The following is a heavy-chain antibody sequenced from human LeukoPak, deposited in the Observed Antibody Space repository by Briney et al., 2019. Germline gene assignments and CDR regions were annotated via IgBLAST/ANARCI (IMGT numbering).Heavy chain of an antibody. CDR2: INSDGSST. D-gene: IGHD5-12*01. CDR1: GFTFSSYW. CDR3: AKGPSDIVVSYYGMDV. J-gene: IGHJ6*02. Sequence: GGSLRLSCATSGFTFSSYWMHWVRQAPGKGLVWVSRINSDGSSTSYADSVKGRFTISRDNAKNTLYLQMNSLRAEDTAVYYCAKGPSDIVVSYYGMDVWGQGTTVTVSS. V-gene: IGHV3-74*01.